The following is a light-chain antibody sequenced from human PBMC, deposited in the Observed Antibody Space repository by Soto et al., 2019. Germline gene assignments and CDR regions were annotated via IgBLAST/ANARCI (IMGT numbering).Light chain of an antibody. V-gene: IGLV2-14*03. CDR3: SSYTSSSTPRL. Sequence: QSALTQPASVSGSPGQSITISCTGTSSDIGDYNYVSWYQQHPGKAPKLMIYDVSNRPSGVSNRCSGSKSGTTASLTISGLQAEDDAAYYCSSYTSSSTPRLFGTGTKLTVL. CDR2: DVS. CDR1: SSDIGDYNY. J-gene: IGLJ1*01.